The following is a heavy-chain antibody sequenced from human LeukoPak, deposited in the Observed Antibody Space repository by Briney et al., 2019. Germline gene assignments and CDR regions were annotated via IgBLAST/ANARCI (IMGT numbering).Heavy chain of an antibody. CDR1: GGSISSYY. CDR2: IYYSGST. J-gene: IGHJ6*02. D-gene: IGHD3-10*01. V-gene: IGHV4-59*01. CDR3: ARDRGRVRGALATRDGMDV. Sequence: PSETLSLTCTVSGGSISSYYWSWIRQPPGKGLEWIGYIYYSGSTNYNPSLKSRVTISVDTSKNQFSLKLSSVTAADTAVYYCARDRGRVRGALATRDGMDVWGQGTTVTVSS.